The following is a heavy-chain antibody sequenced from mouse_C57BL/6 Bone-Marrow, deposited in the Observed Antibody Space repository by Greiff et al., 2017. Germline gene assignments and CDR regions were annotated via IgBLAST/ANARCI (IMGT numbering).Heavy chain of an antibody. CDR2: IYPGDGDT. CDR1: GYAFSSSW. D-gene: IGHD1-1*01. Sequence: VQLQQSGPELVKPGASVKISCKASGYAFSSSWMNWVKQRPGKGLEWIGRIYPGDGDTNYNGKFKGKATLTADKSSSTAYMQLSSLTSEDSAVYFCARYYYGSSHAMDYWGQGTSVTVSS. J-gene: IGHJ4*01. V-gene: IGHV1-82*01. CDR3: ARYYYGSSHAMDY.